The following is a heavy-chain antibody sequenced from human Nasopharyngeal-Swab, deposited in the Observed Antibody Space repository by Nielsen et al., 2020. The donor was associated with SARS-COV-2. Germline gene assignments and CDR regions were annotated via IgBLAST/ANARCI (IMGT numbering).Heavy chain of an antibody. V-gene: IGHV1-69*13. Sequence: SVKVSCKASGGTFGSYAISWVRQAPGQGLEWMGGIIPIFGTANYAQKFQGRVTITADESTSTAYMELSSLRSEDTAVYYCARNFRGYSGYEEDGMDVWGQGTTVTVSS. CDR3: ARNFRGYSGYEEDGMDV. J-gene: IGHJ6*02. D-gene: IGHD5-12*01. CDR1: GGTFGSYA. CDR2: IIPIFGTA.